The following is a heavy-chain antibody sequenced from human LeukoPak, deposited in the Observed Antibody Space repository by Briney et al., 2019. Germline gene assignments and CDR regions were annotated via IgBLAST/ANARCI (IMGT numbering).Heavy chain of an antibody. D-gene: IGHD1-26*01. V-gene: IGHV7-4-1*02. CDR1: GYTFTSYA. J-gene: IGHJ4*02. CDR3: AREAHRGPIVGATTSPY. Sequence: ASVKVSCKASGYTFTSYAMNWVRQAPGQGLEWMGWINTNTGNPTYAQGFTGRFVFSLDTSVSTAYLQISSLKAEDTAVYYCAREAHRGPIVGATTSPYWGQGTLVTVSS. CDR2: INTNTGNP.